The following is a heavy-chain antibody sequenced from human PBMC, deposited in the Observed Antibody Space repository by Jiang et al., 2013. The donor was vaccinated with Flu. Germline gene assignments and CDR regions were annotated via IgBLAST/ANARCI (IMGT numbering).Heavy chain of an antibody. V-gene: IGHV4-59*08. CDR3: ARHLTYHFDY. CDR1: GGSMSSYY. CDR2: ISYSDVYSTGST. J-gene: IGHJ4*01. Sequence: PGLVKPSETLSLTCTVSGGSMSSYYWSWIRQPPGKGLEWIGYISYSDVYSTGSTNYNPSLQSRVSISVDTSKNQFSLTMSSVTAADTAIYYCARHLTYHFDYWGQGTLVTVSS. D-gene: IGHD2/OR15-2a*01.